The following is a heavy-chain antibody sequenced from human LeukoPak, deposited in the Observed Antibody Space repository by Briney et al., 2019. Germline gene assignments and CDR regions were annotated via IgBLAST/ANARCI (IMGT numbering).Heavy chain of an antibody. Sequence: SETLSLTCTVSGGSVSNADYYWSWIRHPPGKTLEWIGYIYHTGSNNYKYSLKSRVTISLDTSKNRFSLRLTSMTAADTAVYYCARDRVRGNANPYFDYWGQGTLVTVSS. V-gene: IGHV4-61*08. CDR3: ARDRVRGNANPYFDY. J-gene: IGHJ4*02. D-gene: IGHD1-1*01. CDR1: GGSVSNADYY. CDR2: IYHTGSN.